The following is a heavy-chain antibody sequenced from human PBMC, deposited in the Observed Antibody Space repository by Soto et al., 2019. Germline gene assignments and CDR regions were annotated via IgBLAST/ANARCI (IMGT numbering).Heavy chain of an antibody. Sequence: ASVKVSCKASGYTFTGYYMHWVRQAPGQGLEWMGWINPNSGGTNYAQKFQGGVTMTRDTSISTAYMELSRLRSDDTAVYYCARDIDDRGHYDFWSGSPPGMDVWGQGTTVTVS. CDR2: INPNSGGT. J-gene: IGHJ6*02. CDR1: GYTFTGYY. V-gene: IGHV1-2*02. D-gene: IGHD3-3*01. CDR3: ARDIDDRGHYDFWSGSPPGMDV.